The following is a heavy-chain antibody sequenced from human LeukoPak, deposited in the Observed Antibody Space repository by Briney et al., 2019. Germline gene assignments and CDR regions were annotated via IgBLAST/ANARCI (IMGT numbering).Heavy chain of an antibody. CDR3: ARDVGMDY. CDR1: GFTFSSYA. V-gene: IGHV3-64*01. CDR2: ISSNGGST. D-gene: IGHD1-26*01. J-gene: IGHJ4*02. Sequence: GGSLRLSCAASGFTFSSYAMHWVRQAPGKGLEYVSAISSNGGSTYYANSVKGRFTIPRDNSKNTLYLQMGSLRAEDMAVYYCARDVGMDYWGQGTLVTVSS.